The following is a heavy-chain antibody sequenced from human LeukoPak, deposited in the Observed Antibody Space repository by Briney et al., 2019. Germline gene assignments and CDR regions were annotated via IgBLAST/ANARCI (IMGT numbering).Heavy chain of an antibody. CDR2: ISSSSSYT. CDR3: ARGYSDGPDY. D-gene: IGHD5-18*01. J-gene: IGHJ4*02. Sequence: GGSQTLLCAVSGFPFSDYYKSWIRQAPGKGLEWVSYISSSSSYTNYADSVKGRFTISRDNAKNSLHLQMNSLRAEDTAVYYCARGYSDGPDYWGQRSLVTVSS. CDR1: GFPFSDYY. V-gene: IGHV3-11*03.